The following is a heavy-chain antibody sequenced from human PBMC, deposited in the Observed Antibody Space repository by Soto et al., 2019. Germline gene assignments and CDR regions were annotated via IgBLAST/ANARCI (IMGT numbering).Heavy chain of an antibody. J-gene: IGHJ6*03. CDR3: AIVRHLVGYFYYYMDV. CDR2: ISAYNGNT. CDR1: GYTFTNYG. D-gene: IGHD6-6*01. V-gene: IGHV1-18*01. Sequence: QVQLLQSGAEVKKPGASVKVSCKASGYTFTNYGITWVRQAPGQGLEWMGWISAYNGNTHYTQRLQGRVTMTTDTSTSTADMELRGLRSDDTAVYYCAIVRHLVGYFYYYMDVWGKGTTVTVSS.